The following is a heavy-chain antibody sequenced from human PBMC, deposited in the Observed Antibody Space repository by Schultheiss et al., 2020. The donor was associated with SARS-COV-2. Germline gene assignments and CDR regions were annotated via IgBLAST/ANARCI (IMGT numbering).Heavy chain of an antibody. Sequence: SETLSLTCTVSGDSLSSYYWTWIRQPAGKGLEWIGRIYSSGSTNYNPSLKSRVTISVDTSKNQFSLKLSSVTAADTAVYYCARRTLGWFDPWGQGTLVTVS. D-gene: IGHD2-2*01. V-gene: IGHV4-4*07. J-gene: IGHJ5*02. CDR2: IYSSGST. CDR1: GDSLSSYY. CDR3: ARRTLGWFDP.